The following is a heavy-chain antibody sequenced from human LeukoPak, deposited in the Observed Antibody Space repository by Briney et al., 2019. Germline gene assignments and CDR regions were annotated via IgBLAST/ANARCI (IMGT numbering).Heavy chain of an antibody. CDR3: AKDKEGSYYYYYMDV. CDR2: ISSSSSTI. CDR1: GFTFSSYT. J-gene: IGHJ6*03. Sequence: QPGGSLRLSCAASGFTFSSYTMNWVRQAPGRGLEWVSYISSSSSTIYYADSVKGRFTISRDNARNSLYLQMNSLRAEDTAVYYCAKDKEGSYYYYYMDVWGKGTTVTVSS. V-gene: IGHV3-48*01.